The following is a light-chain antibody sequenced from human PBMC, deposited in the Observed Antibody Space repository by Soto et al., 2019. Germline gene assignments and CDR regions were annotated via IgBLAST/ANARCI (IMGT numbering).Light chain of an antibody. CDR2: RAS. V-gene: IGKV1-5*03. CDR3: QQYNLPLT. Sequence: DIQMTQSPSTLSASVGDRVTITCRASHSIYNLLAWYQQRPGQAPKLLIYRASTLESGVPSRFSGSGSGAEFTLTITSLQPDDFATYYCQQYNLPLTFGGGTKVEIK. CDR1: HSIYNL. J-gene: IGKJ4*01.